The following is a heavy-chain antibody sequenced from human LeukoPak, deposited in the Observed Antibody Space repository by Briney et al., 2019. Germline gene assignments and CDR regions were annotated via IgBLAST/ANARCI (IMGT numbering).Heavy chain of an antibody. CDR1: GFTFSDYY. V-gene: IGHV3-66*01. CDR3: ARDSSGYFDY. J-gene: IGHJ4*02. CDR2: IYSGGST. Sequence: GGSLRLSCAASGFTFSDYYMSWIRQAPGKGLEWVSVIYSGGSTYYADSVKGRFTISRDNSKNTLYLQMNSLRAEDTAVYYCARDSSGYFDYWGQGTLVTVS. D-gene: IGHD3-22*01.